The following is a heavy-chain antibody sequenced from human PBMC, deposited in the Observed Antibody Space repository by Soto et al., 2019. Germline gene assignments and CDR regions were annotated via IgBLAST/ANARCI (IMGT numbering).Heavy chain of an antibody. Sequence: GRSIRLSCVACGFSFGSYALTWVRQAPGKGLEWVSTISGSDGNTFYADAVKGRFSISRDISQSTLYLQMNSLRADDKAIYYCAMWSYLDYWGQGTLVTVSS. D-gene: IGHD3-3*01. CDR1: GFSFGSYA. J-gene: IGHJ4*02. CDR2: ISGSDGNT. V-gene: IGHV3-23*01. CDR3: AMWSYLDY.